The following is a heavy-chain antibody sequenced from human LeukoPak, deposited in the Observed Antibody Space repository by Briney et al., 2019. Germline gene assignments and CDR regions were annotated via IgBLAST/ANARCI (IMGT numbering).Heavy chain of an antibody. V-gene: IGHV3-23*01. CDR3: AKERDYDFWSSYLNSFDY. D-gene: IGHD3-3*01. CDR1: GFTFSSYA. Sequence: PGGSLRLSCAASGFTFSSYAMSWVRQAPGKGLEWVSAISGSGGSTYYADSVKGRFTISRDNSKNTLYLQMNSLRAEDTAVYYCAKERDYDFWSSYLNSFDYWGQGTLVTVSS. J-gene: IGHJ4*02. CDR2: ISGSGGST.